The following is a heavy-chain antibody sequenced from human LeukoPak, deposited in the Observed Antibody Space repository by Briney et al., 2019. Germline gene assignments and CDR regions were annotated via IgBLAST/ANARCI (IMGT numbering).Heavy chain of an antibody. V-gene: IGHV1-2*02. CDR1: VYTFTGYY. Sequence: GASVKVSCKASVYTFTGYYMHWVRQAPGQGLEWMGWINPNSGGTNYAQKFQGRVTMTRDTSISTAYMELSSLRSDDTAVYYCAREGTLIAAVPCFDPRGQGTLVTVSS. CDR2: INPNSGGT. D-gene: IGHD6-13*01. J-gene: IGHJ5*02. CDR3: AREGTLIAAVPCFDP.